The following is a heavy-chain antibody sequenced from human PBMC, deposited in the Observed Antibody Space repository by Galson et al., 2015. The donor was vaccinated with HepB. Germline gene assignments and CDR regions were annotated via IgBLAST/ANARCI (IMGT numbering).Heavy chain of an antibody. Sequence: SCKASGGTFSSYAISWVRQAPGQGLEWMGGIIPIFGTANYAQKFQGRVTITADKSTSTAYMELSSLRSEDTAVYYCARGGYSYGSDPFDYWGQGTLVTVSS. V-gene: IGHV1-69*06. D-gene: IGHD5-18*01. CDR1: GGTFSSYA. CDR3: ARGGYSYGSDPFDY. CDR2: IIPIFGTA. J-gene: IGHJ4*02.